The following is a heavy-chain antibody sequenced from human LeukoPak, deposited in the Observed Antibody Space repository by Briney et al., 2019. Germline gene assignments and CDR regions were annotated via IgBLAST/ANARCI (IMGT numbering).Heavy chain of an antibody. CDR1: GFTFSSYA. J-gene: IGHJ5*02. CDR3: ASEYSSSWYGWFDP. D-gene: IGHD6-13*01. Sequence: GGSLRLSCAASGFTFSSYAMSWVRQAPGKGLKWVSAISGSGGSTYYADSVKGRFTISRDNSKNTLYLQMNSLRAEDTAVYYCASEYSSSWYGWFDPWGQGTLVTVSS. V-gene: IGHV3-23*01. CDR2: ISGSGGST.